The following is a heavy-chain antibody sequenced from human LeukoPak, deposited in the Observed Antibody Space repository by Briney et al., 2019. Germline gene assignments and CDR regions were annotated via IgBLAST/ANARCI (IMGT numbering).Heavy chain of an antibody. D-gene: IGHD5-18*01. CDR1: GYTLTSYE. Sequence: ASVKDSCKASGYTLTSYEINWVRQATGQRLEWMGWMNPDSGNTGYAQKFQGRVTMTRNTSISTAYMKLSSLRSEDTAVYYCAKRGYSYGDFDYWGQGTLVTVSS. CDR3: AKRGYSYGDFDY. CDR2: MNPDSGNT. V-gene: IGHV1-8*01. J-gene: IGHJ4*02.